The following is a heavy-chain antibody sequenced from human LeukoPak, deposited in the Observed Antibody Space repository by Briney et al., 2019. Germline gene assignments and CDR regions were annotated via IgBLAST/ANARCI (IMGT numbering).Heavy chain of an antibody. CDR1: GGSISSSGYY. J-gene: IGHJ4*02. CDR2: IYYSGST. V-gene: IGHV4-39*01. CDR3: ATSRQYGGY. D-gene: IGHD4-23*01. Sequence: SETLSLTCTVSGGSISSSGYYWGWIRQPPGKGLEWIGTIYYSGSTQNNPSLKSRVTISVDTSKNQFSLKLSSVTAADTAVHYCATSRQYGGYLGQGTLVTVS.